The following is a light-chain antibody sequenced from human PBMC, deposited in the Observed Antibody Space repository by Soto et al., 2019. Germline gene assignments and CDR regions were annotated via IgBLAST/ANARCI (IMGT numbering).Light chain of an antibody. CDR2: EVT. Sequence: QSALTQPPSASGSPGQSVAISCTGTSSDVGGYDYVSWYQQHPGKAPKLMIYEVTKRPSGVPDRFSGSKSGNTASLTVSWLQAEDEADYYCSSYGGNNNLLFGGGTQLTVL. J-gene: IGLJ2*01. V-gene: IGLV2-8*01. CDR1: SSDVGGYDY. CDR3: SSYGGNNNLL.